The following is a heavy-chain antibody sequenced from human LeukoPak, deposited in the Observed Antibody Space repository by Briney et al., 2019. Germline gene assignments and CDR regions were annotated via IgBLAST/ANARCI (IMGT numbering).Heavy chain of an antibody. V-gene: IGHV3-23*01. D-gene: IGHD6-13*01. Sequence: GGSLRLSCAASGFTFSSSAMSWVRQVPGKGLEWVSGISASGGSTYYADSVRGRFTISRDNSKNTLYLQMNSLRAEDTAVYYCAKFGYRVAAAGTHFDYWGQGTLVTVSS. J-gene: IGHJ4*02. CDR1: GFTFSSSA. CDR2: ISASGGST. CDR3: AKFGYRVAAAGTHFDY.